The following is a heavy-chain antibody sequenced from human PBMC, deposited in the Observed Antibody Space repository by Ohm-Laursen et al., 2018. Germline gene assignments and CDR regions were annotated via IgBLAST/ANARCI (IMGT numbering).Heavy chain of an antibody. CDR3: ARMGPQQPHWYFDL. CDR2: MNPNSGNT. CDR1: GYTFTSYD. Sequence: ASVKVSCKASGYTFTSYDINWVRQATGQGLEWMGWMNPNSGNTGYAQKFQGRVTMTRNTSINTAYMELSSLRSEDTAVYYCARMGPQQPHWYFDLWGRGTLVTDSS. V-gene: IGHV1-8*01. D-gene: IGHD1/OR15-1a*01. J-gene: IGHJ2*01.